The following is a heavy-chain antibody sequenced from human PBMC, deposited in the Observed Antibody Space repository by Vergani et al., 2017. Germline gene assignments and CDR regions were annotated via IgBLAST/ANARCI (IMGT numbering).Heavy chain of an antibody. J-gene: IGHJ5*02. CDR3: ASSAAALPNWFDP. Sequence: EVQLVESGGGLVQPGGSLKLSCAASGFTFSGSAMHWVRQASGKGLEWVGRIRSKANSDATAYAASVKGRFTISRDDSKNTAYLQMNSLKTEDTAVYYCASSAAALPNWFDPWGQGTLVTVSS. CDR1: GFTFSGSA. D-gene: IGHD2-15*01. CDR2: IRSKANSDAT. V-gene: IGHV3-73*01.